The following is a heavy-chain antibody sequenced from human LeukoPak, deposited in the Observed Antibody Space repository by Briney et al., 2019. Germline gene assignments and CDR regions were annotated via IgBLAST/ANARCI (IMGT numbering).Heavy chain of an antibody. J-gene: IGHJ2*01. CDR2: IYRSENT. CDR1: GYSLSSGYY. Sequence: PSETLSLTCTVSGYSLSSGYYWDWIRPAPGKGLEWIGSIYRSENTYYNPSLKSRVTISVDTSKNQFSLRLSSVTAADTAVYYCAREALGGICYFDLWGRGTLVTVSS. V-gene: IGHV4-38-2*02. CDR3: AREALGGICYFDL. D-gene: IGHD1-14*01.